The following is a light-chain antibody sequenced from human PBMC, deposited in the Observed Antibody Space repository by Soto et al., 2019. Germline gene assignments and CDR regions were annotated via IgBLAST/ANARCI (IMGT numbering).Light chain of an antibody. V-gene: IGKV3-20*01. J-gene: IGKJ2*01. CDR1: ESVRNSY. CDR2: DAS. Sequence: DTVLTQSPGTLSLSLGERATLSCRASESVRNSYLAWYQQRPGQAPRLLIYDASSRATGIPDRFSGSGSGTDFPLAISRLEHEDFAVYYCHQYASSTHSFGQGTKLEIK. CDR3: HQYASSTHS.